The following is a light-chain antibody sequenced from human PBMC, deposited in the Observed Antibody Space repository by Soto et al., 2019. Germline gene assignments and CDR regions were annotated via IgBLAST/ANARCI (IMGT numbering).Light chain of an antibody. CDR2: DAS. J-gene: IGKJ5*01. CDR3: QQYENLPT. CDR1: QGISSW. Sequence: DIQMTQSPSSVSASVGDRFTITCRASQGISSWLAWYQQKPGRAPKLLIYDASNLEAGVPSRFRGSGSGTDFTFTISRLQPEDIATYYCQQYENLPTFGQGTRLEIK. V-gene: IGKV1-33*01.